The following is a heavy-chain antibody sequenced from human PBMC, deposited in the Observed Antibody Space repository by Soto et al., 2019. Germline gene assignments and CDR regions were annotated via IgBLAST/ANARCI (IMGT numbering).Heavy chain of an antibody. Sequence: WWSLRLSCAASGFTVSSNYMSGVRQAPGKGLEWVSVIYSGGSTYYADSVKGRFTISRDNSKNTLYLQMNSLRAEDTAVYYCARGSYDFWSGYLPSYYNYGMDVWGQGTTVTVSS. J-gene: IGHJ6*02. CDR3: ARGSYDFWSGYLPSYYNYGMDV. D-gene: IGHD3-3*01. V-gene: IGHV3-53*01. CDR1: GFTVSSNY. CDR2: IYSGGST.